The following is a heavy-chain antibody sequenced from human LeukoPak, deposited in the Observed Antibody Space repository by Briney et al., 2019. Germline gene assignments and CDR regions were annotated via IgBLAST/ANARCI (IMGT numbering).Heavy chain of an antibody. V-gene: IGHV4-4*07. D-gene: IGHD3-10*01. J-gene: IGHJ6*03. CDR2: IYTSGST. Sequence: SETLSLTCTVSGGSISSYYWSWIRQPAGRGLEWIGRIYTSGSTNYNPSLKSRVIMSVDTSKNQFSLKLSSVTAADTAVYYCARTSTRYGSGSYYIGYYYMDVWGKGTTVTISS. CDR1: GGSISSYY. CDR3: ARTSTRYGSGSYYIGYYYMDV.